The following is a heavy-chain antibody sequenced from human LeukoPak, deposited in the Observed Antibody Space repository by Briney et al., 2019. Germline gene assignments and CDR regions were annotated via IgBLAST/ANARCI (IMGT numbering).Heavy chain of an antibody. CDR2: INPSSGST. CDR1: GYTFTSYY. CDR3: AIMDCGGDCYWGY. J-gene: IGHJ4*02. V-gene: IGHV1-46*01. D-gene: IGHD2-21*02. Sequence: ASVKVSCKASGYTFTSYYMHWVRQAPGQGLEWMGIINPSSGSTSYAQKFQGRVTMTRDTSTSTVYMQLSSLRSEDTAMYHCAIMDCGGDCYWGYWGQGTLVTVSS.